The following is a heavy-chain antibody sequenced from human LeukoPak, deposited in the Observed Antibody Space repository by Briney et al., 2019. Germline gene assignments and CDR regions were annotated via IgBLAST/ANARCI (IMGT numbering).Heavy chain of an antibody. CDR1: GFTFSNAW. J-gene: IGHJ4*02. CDR2: IAKKIDGGTT. CDR3: TRGPRPFDY. V-gene: IGHV3-15*04. Sequence: NPGGSLRLSCTASGFTFSNAWMSWVRQAPGKGLERVGRIAKKIDGGTTTYAAPVRGRFTISRDDSKDTLYLQMNSLKTDDTAVYYCTRGPRPFDYWGQGTLVTVSS.